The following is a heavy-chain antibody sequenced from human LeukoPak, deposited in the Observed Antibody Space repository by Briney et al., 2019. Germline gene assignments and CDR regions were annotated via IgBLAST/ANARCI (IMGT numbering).Heavy chain of an antibody. D-gene: IGHD2-2*01. Sequence: GGSLRLSCAASGFTFNSHWMHWVRQAPGKGLMWVSTVSPVGTDTNYADSVRGRFTISRDNAKNTLYLQMNSLRAEDTAQYFCTRGCTGTRCPADYWGQGALVTVSS. CDR3: TRGCTGTRCPADY. V-gene: IGHV3-74*01. CDR2: VSPVGTDT. J-gene: IGHJ4*02. CDR1: GFTFNSHW.